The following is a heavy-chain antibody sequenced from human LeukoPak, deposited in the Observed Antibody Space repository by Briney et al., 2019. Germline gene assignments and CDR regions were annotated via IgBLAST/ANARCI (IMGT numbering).Heavy chain of an antibody. V-gene: IGHV3-74*01. Sequence: GESLRLSWAASGFTFSSYWMHWVRQAPGKGLLWVSRINSDGSNTNYADSVKGRFTISRDNANNTLYLQMDSLRAEDTAVYYCAREYSTSRYFDYWGQGTLVTVSS. D-gene: IGHD6-6*01. CDR3: AREYSTSRYFDY. J-gene: IGHJ4*01. CDR2: INSDGSNT. CDR1: GFTFSSYW.